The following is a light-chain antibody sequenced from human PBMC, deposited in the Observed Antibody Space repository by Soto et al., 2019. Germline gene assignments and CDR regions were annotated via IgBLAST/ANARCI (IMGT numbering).Light chain of an antibody. V-gene: IGKV3-11*01. J-gene: IGKJ5*01. Sequence: EIVLTQSPATLSLSPGESATLSCRASQSVGPYLAWYQQKPCQAPRLIIYETSNRVTGVPARFSGSGSGTDFTLTINSAEPEDLAIYYCQQRSKLITFGQGTRLEIK. CDR1: QSVGPY. CDR3: QQRSKLIT. CDR2: ETS.